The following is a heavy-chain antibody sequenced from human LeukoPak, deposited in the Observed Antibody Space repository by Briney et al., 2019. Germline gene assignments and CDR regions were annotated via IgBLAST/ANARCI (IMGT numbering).Heavy chain of an antibody. V-gene: IGHV3-64D*06. CDR1: GFTFSNYA. CDR3: AKDGPAINWNDLDY. CDR2: ISSNGRST. D-gene: IGHD1-1*01. J-gene: IGHJ4*02. Sequence: GGSLRLSCSASGFTFSNYAFHWVRQAPGKGLEYISAISSNGRSTYYADSVRGRFTISRDNSKNTLYLQMSSLRPEDTAVYYCAKDGPAINWNDLDYWGQGTLVTVSS.